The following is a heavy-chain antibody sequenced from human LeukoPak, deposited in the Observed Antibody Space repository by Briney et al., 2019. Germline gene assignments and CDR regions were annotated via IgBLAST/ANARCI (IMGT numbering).Heavy chain of an antibody. CDR3: AKRGEPVADNEDLDAFDI. J-gene: IGHJ3*02. CDR2: ISGGGGTT. D-gene: IGHD6-19*01. V-gene: IGHV3-23*01. CDR1: GFTFSSYA. Sequence: PGGSLRLSCAASGFTFSSYAMSWLRQAPGKGLEWVSGISGGGGTTYYADSVKGRFTISRDNSKNTLYLQMNSLRAEETAVYYCAKRGEPVADNEDLDAFDIWGEGTMVTDSP.